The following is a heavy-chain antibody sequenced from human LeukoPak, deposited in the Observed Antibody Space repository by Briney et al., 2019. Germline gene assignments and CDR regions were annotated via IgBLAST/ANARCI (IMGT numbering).Heavy chain of an antibody. CDR1: GYTFTGYY. Sequence: ASVKVSCKASGYTFTGYYMHWVRQAPGQGLEWMGWINPNSGGTNYAQKFQGRVTMTRDTSISTAYMELSSLRSDDTAVYYCARAYITGTTEWFDPWSQGTLVTVSS. D-gene: IGHD1-20*01. J-gene: IGHJ5*02. V-gene: IGHV1-2*02. CDR3: ARAYITGTTEWFDP. CDR2: INPNSGGT.